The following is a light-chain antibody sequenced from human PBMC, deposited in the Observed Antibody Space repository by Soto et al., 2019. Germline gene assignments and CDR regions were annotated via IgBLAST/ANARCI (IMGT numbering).Light chain of an antibody. CDR2: LGS. J-gene: IGKJ4*01. CDR1: QSLLHSNGYNY. V-gene: IGKV2-28*01. Sequence: DIVMTQSPLSLPVTPGEPASISCRSSQSLLHSNGYNYLDWYLQKPGQSPQLLIYLGSSRASGVPDRFSGSGSGTDFTLKISRVEAEEVGVYYCMEALQSPLTFGGGTKVEIK. CDR3: MEALQSPLT.